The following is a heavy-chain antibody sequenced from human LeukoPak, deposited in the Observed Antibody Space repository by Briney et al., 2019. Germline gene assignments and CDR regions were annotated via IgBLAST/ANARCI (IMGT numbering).Heavy chain of an antibody. CDR1: GGSFSGYY. J-gene: IGHJ4*02. CDR3: ARSEESIAVAGTFDY. V-gene: IGHV4-34*01. Sequence: SETLSLTCAVYGGSFSGYYWSWIRQPPGKGLEWIGEINHSGSTNYNPSLKSRVNISVDPAKNQFSLKLSSVTAADTAVYYCARSEESIAVAGTFDYWSQGTLVTVSS. D-gene: IGHD6-19*01. CDR2: INHSGST.